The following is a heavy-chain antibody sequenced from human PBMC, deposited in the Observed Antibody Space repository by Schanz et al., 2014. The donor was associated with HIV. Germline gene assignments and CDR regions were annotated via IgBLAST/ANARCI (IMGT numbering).Heavy chain of an antibody. V-gene: IGHV3-48*04. CDR3: AVLWIQPPFDY. J-gene: IGHJ4*02. CDR2: ISSTGTTR. D-gene: IGHD5-18*01. CDR1: GFTFSGFA. Sequence: QLLESGGGLVQPGGLLRLSCAASGFTFSGFAMSWVRQTPGKGLEWVSYISSTGTTRQYLDSLRGRFTISRDNAKNSLYLHMNSLRAEDTAVYFCAVLWIQPPFDYWGQGTLVTVSS.